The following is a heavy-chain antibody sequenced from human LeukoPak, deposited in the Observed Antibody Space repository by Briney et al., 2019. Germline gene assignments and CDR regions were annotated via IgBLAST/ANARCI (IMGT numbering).Heavy chain of an antibody. CDR3: ARVQTLDSSGYSPLGY. CDR1: GYTFTSYG. Sequence: GASVKVSCKASGYTFTSYGISWVRQAPGQGLEWMGWISAYNANTKYAQKLQGRVTMTTDTSTSTAYMELRSLRSDDTAVYYCARVQTLDSSGYSPLGYWGQGTLVTVSS. V-gene: IGHV1-18*01. D-gene: IGHD3-22*01. J-gene: IGHJ4*02. CDR2: ISAYNANT.